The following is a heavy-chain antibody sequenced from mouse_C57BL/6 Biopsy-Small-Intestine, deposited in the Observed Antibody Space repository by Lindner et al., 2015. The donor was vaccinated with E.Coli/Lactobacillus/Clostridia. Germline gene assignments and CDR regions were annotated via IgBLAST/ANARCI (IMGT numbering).Heavy chain of an antibody. CDR3: ARGVEDGYTDGT. CDR2: IVPISGRP. Sequence: SVKVSCKASGGTFSSNVITWVRQAPGQGLEWMGGIVPISGRPNYAPKFQGRVTITADESTTTAYLELSSLTSDDTAVYYCARGVEDGYTDGTWGQGTLVTVSS. J-gene: IGHJ3*01. V-gene: IGHV1S81*02. CDR1: GGTFSSNV. D-gene: IGHD2-3*01.